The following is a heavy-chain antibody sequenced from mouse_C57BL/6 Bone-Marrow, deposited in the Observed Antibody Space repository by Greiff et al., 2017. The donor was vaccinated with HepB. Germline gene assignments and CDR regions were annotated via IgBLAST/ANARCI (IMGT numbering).Heavy chain of an antibody. Sequence: QVQLQQPGAELVKPGASVKLSCKASGYTFTSYWMHWVKQRPGRGLEWIGRIDTNSGGTKYNEKFKSKATLTVDKPSSTAYMQLSSLTSEDSAVYYWARRGIIYYGYDEEGYYAMDYWGQGTSVTVSS. CDR1: GYTFTSYW. CDR2: IDTNSGGT. V-gene: IGHV1-72*01. J-gene: IGHJ4*01. D-gene: IGHD2-2*01. CDR3: ARRGIIYYGYDEEGYYAMDY.